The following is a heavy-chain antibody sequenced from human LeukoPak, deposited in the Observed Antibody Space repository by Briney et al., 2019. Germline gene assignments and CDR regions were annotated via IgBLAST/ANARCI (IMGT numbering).Heavy chain of an antibody. J-gene: IGHJ4*02. CDR2: ISSSSSYI. CDR1: GFTFSSYS. Sequence: GGSLRLSCAASGFTFSSYSMNWVRQAPGKGLEGVSSISSSSSYIYYADSVKGRFTISRDNDKHSLYLQMNSLRAEDTAVYYCARDQARYDFWSGYFRYWGQGTLVTVSS. V-gene: IGHV3-21*01. CDR3: ARDQARYDFWSGYFRY. D-gene: IGHD3-3*01.